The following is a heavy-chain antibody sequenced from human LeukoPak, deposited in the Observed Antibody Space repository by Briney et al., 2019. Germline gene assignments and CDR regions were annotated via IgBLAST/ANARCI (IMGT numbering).Heavy chain of an antibody. V-gene: IGHV3-53*01. D-gene: IGHD6-13*01. CDR1: GFTVSSNY. CDR3: AKTRRGGYSSSWPPPLFDY. CDR2: IYSGGST. Sequence: LPGGSLRLSCAASGFTVSSNYMSWVRQAPGKGLEWVSVIYSGGSTYYADSVKGRFTISRDNSKNTLYLQMNSLRAEDTAVYYCAKTRRGGYSSSWPPPLFDYWGQGTLVTVSS. J-gene: IGHJ4*02.